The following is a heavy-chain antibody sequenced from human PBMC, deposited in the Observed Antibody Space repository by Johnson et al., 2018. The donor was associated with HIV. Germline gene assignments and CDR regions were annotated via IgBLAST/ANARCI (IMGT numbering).Heavy chain of an antibody. CDR3: ARDGRQLATRGSFDI. Sequence: QVQLVESGGGVVQPGRSLRLSCAASGFTFGSYGMHWVRQAPGKGLEWVALISYDGSNKYYADSVKGRFTLSRDNSKNTLYLQMDSLRAEDTAVYYCARDGRQLATRGSFDIWGQGTVVTVSS. CDR2: ISYDGSNK. J-gene: IGHJ3*02. V-gene: IGHV3-30*03. CDR1: GFTFGSYG. D-gene: IGHD5-24*01.